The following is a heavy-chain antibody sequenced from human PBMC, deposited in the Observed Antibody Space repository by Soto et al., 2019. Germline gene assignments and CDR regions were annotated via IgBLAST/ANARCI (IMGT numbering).Heavy chain of an antibody. Sequence: QVQLVQSGAEVKKPGASVKVSCKASGYTFTSYGISWVRQAPGQGLEWMGWISAYNGNTNYAQKLQGRVTMTTDTSTSTVCMELRSMRYDDTAVYYCARDHVRSGWDFVYRGQGTLVTVSS. D-gene: IGHD6-19*01. CDR2: ISAYNGNT. CDR1: GYTFTSYG. CDR3: ARDHVRSGWDFVY. V-gene: IGHV1-18*01. J-gene: IGHJ4*02.